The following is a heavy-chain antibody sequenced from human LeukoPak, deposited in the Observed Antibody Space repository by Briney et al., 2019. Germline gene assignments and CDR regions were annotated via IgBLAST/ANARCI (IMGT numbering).Heavy chain of an antibody. CDR1: GGSISSYY. V-gene: IGHV4-59*01. Sequence: SETLSLTCTVSGGSISSYYWSWIRQPPGKGLEWIGYIYYSGSTNYNPSLKSRATISVDTSKNQFSLKLTSVTAADTAVYYCARVASVWANFDYWGQGTLVTVSS. CDR3: ARVASVWANFDY. CDR2: IYYSGST. D-gene: IGHD6-19*01. J-gene: IGHJ4*02.